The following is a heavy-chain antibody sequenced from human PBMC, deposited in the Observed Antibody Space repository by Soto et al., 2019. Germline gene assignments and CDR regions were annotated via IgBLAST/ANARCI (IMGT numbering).Heavy chain of an antibody. D-gene: IGHD3-3*01. J-gene: IGHJ5*02. Sequence: QLQLQESGSGLVKPSQTLSLTCAVSGGSISSGGYSWSWIRQPPGKGLEWIGYIYHSGSTYYNPSLKSRVTISVDRSKNQFSLKLSSVTAADTAVYYCARAPPPYYDFWSGSSNWFDPWGQGTLVTVSS. CDR2: IYHSGST. CDR1: GGSISSGGYS. CDR3: ARAPPPYYDFWSGSSNWFDP. V-gene: IGHV4-30-2*01.